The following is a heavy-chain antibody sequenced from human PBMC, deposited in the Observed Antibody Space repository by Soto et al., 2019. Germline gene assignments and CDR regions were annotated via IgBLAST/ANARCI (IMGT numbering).Heavy chain of an antibody. V-gene: IGHV3-23*01. Sequence: GGSLRLSCAASGFTFSKYAMMWVRQAPGKGLEWVSGILGSGGTYHADSVKGQFTISKDRSKNTLYLQMSSLRAEDTALYYCAKNQERELPRVIDFWGQGTLVTVSS. CDR3: AKNQERELPRVIDF. CDR2: ILGSGGT. J-gene: IGHJ4*02. D-gene: IGHD1-7*01. CDR1: GFTFSKYA.